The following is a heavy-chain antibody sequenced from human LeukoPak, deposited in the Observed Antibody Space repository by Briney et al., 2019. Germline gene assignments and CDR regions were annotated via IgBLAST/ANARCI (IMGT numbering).Heavy chain of an antibody. V-gene: IGHV4-30-4*01. J-gene: IGHJ5*02. CDR2: IYYSGST. CDR3: AREVAASPSWFDP. Sequence: SETLSLTCTFSGGSISSGDYYWSWIRQPPGKGLEWIGYIYYSGSTYYNPSLKSRVTISVDTSKNQFSLKLSSVTAADTAVYYCAREVAASPSWFDPWGQGTLVTVSS. D-gene: IGHD2-15*01. CDR1: GGSISSGDYY.